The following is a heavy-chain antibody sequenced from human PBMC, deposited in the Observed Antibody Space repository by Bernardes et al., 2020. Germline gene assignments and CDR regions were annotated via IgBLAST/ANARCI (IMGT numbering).Heavy chain of an antibody. J-gene: IGHJ4*02. CDR3: ARRARVGGSHFDT. CDR2: VFENGNT. D-gene: IGHD2-15*01. CDR1: GGSIRSYH. Sequence: SETLSLTCSVSGGSIRSYHWSWIRQSPEKGLEWIGYVFENGNTHYSPSLRNRVTISIDTSNNQFSLTLKSVTAADTAVYYCARRARVGGSHFDTWGQGIPVTVSS. V-gene: IGHV4-59*01.